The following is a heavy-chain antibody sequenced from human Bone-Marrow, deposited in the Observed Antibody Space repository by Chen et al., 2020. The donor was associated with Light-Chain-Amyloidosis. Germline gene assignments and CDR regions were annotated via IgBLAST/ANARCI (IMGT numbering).Heavy chain of an antibody. CDR2: ISSRSIYI. J-gene: IGHJ3*01. Sequence: EVQLVESGGVLVKPGGSLRLSCAASGFTFNHYSMNWVRQAPGGGLEWVASISSRSIYIFYADSVRGRSTISRDNAKNSLYLQLNSLRAEDTAVYYCARDEDCTVTGCPRGGDDGFDSWGQGTMVTVSS. D-gene: IGHD2-8*02. CDR3: ARDEDCTVTGCPRGGDDGFDS. V-gene: IGHV3-21*01. CDR1: GFTFNHYS.